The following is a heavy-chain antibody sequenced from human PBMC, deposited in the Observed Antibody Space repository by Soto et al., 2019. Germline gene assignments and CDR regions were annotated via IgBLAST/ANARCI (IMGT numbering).Heavy chain of an antibody. CDR1: GFTFTNFA. V-gene: IGHV3-23*01. J-gene: IGHJ4*02. CDR2: IGASGDIT. D-gene: IGHD2-21*02. CDR3: AKDDFTDRGDDYFDY. Sequence: PAGSLRLSCAASGFTFTNFAMSWVRQAPGKGLEWVAGIGASGDITWYADSVKGRLSISRDNSKNTLYLQLNSLRFEDTAVHYCAKDDFTDRGDDYFDYWGPGTLVTVSS.